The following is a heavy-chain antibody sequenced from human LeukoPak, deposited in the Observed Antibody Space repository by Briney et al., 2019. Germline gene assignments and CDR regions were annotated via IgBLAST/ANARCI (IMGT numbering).Heavy chain of an antibody. V-gene: IGHV3-53*01. CDR1: GFTVSSKY. CDR3: ASNKNVENYGDYAHDAFDI. CDR2: IYSGGST. D-gene: IGHD4-17*01. J-gene: IGHJ3*02. Sequence: GGSLRLSCAASGFTVSSKYMSWVRQAPGKGLEWVSVIYSGGSTYYADSVKGRFTISRDNSKNTLYLQMNSLRAEDTAVYYCASNKNVENYGDYAHDAFDIWGQGTMVTVSS.